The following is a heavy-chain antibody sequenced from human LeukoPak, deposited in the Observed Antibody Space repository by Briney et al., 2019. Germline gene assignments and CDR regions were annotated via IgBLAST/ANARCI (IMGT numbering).Heavy chain of an antibody. CDR3: ESSITKAGGS. J-gene: IGHJ5*02. V-gene: IGHV3-73*01. D-gene: IGHD2-21*01. Sequence: GVSLRLSCAASGFSFSDSPIRWVRQASGKGLEWVGRIRSKDQNSATAYAESVKGRFTISRDDSKNMAYLQMNSLRIEDTAVYYCESSITKAGGSWGQGTLVTVSS. CDR2: IRSKDQNSAT. CDR1: GFSFSDSP.